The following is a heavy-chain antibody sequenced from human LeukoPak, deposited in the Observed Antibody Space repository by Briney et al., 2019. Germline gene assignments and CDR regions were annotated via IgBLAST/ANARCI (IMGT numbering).Heavy chain of an antibody. Sequence: GASVKVSCKASGYTFTSYDINWVRQATGQGLEWMGGIIPIFGTANYAQKFQGRVAITADESTSTAYMELSSLRSEDTAVYYCASGGSPYYYYYMDVWGKGTTVTVSS. CDR3: ASGGSPYYYYYMDV. CDR1: GYTFTSYD. D-gene: IGHD6-25*01. J-gene: IGHJ6*03. CDR2: IIPIFGTA. V-gene: IGHV1-69*13.